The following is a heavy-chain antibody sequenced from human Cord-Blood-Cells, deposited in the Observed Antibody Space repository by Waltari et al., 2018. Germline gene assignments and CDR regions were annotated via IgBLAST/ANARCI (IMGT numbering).Heavy chain of an antibody. V-gene: IGHV4-34*01. J-gene: IGHJ4*02. CDR2: INHSGST. CDR3: ARGAAIPPLYYVDY. D-gene: IGHD2-21*01. CDR1: GGSFSGYY. Sequence: QVQLQQWGAGLLKPSETLSLTCAVYGGSFSGYYWSWIRQPPGKGLEWIGEINHSGSTNYNPSLKSRVTISVDTSKNQFSLKLSSVTAADTAVYYCARGAAIPPLYYVDYWGQGTLVTVSS.